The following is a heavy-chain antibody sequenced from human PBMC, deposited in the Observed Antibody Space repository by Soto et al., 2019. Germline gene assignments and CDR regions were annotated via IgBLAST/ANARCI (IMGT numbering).Heavy chain of an antibody. J-gene: IGHJ6*02. V-gene: IGHV1-8*01. CDR1: GYTFTSYD. Sequence: QVQLVQSGAEVKKPGASVKVSCKASGYTFTSYDINWVRQATGQGLEWMGWMNPNSGNTGYAQKFQGRVTMTRNTSISTAYMELSSLRSEDSAVYYCAREVGFLEPVMCHYGMDVWGQGTTVTVSS. CDR2: MNPNSGNT. CDR3: AREVGFLEPVMCHYGMDV. D-gene: IGHD3-3*02.